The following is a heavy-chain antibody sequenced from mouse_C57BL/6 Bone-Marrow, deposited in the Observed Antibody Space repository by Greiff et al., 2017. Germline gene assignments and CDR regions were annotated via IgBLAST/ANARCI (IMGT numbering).Heavy chain of an antibody. CDR3: ARHKSFYWYFDV. V-gene: IGHV5-6*01. CDR2: LSSGCSYT. D-gene: IGHD1-3*01. Sequence: EVKLMESGGDLVKPGGSLKLSCAASGFTFSSYGMSWVRQTPDKRLECVATLSSGCSYTYYPDSVKGRFTISRDNAKNTLYLQMSSLKSEDTSMYYCARHKSFYWYFDVWGTGTTVTVSS. CDR1: GFTFSSYG. J-gene: IGHJ1*03.